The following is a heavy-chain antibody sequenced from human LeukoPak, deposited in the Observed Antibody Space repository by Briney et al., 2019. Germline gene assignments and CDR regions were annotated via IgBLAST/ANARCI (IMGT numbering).Heavy chain of an antibody. D-gene: IGHD1-1*01. V-gene: IGHV4-61*02. J-gene: IGHJ4*02. Sequence: PSQTLSLTCTVSGGSISSGNSYWTWIRQPAGKGLEWIGRIYISGSTNYNPSLKSRVTISLDTSRNQFSLKLSSVTAADTAVYYCARGSSSKGGIWTEGYYFDYRGQGTLVTVSS. CDR1: GGSISSGNSY. CDR2: IYISGST. CDR3: ARGSSSKGGIWTEGYYFDY.